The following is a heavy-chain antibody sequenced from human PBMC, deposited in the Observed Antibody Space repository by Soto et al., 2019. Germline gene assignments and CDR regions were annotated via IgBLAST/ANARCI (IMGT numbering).Heavy chain of an antibody. J-gene: IGHJ4*02. CDR1: GFSLSSTRMA. V-gene: IGHV2-5*02. CDR2: IYWDDDK. Sequence: QITLKESGPTLVKPTQTLTLTCTFSGFSLSSTRMAVGWIRQPPGKALEWLALIYWDDDKRYSPFLKSRLTITKDTSKNQVVLTMSILVPVDISRYYCAHIVVAGLGYYFDYWGQGTLVTVSS. CDR3: AHIVVAGLGYYFDY. D-gene: IGHD6-19*01.